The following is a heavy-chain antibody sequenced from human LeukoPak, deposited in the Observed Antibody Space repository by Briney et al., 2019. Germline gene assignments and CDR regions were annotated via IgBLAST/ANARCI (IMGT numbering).Heavy chain of an antibody. CDR1: GFTFSDYY. CDR2: ISSGGSTI. CDR3: ARGGGYNYYYYYGMDV. Sequence: GGSLRLSCAASGFTFSDYYMSWIRQAPGKGLEWVSYISSGGSTIYYADSVKGRFTISRDNAKNSLYLQMNSLRAEDTAVYYCARGGGYNYYYYYGMDVWGQGTTVTVSS. V-gene: IGHV3-11*01. D-gene: IGHD5-24*01. J-gene: IGHJ6*02.